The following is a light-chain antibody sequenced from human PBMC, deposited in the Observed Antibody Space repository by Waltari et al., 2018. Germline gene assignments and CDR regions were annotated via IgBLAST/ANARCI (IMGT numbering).Light chain of an antibody. CDR2: DAS. Sequence: DIQMTQSHSSLSASVEDRVTITCQASQGINNFLNWYQQRPGKAPDLLIYDASNLETGVPSRFSGSGSGTDFTFTISSVQPEDIATYYCQQHYSLPITFGQGTRLEIK. CDR3: QQHYSLPIT. V-gene: IGKV1-33*01. CDR1: QGINNF. J-gene: IGKJ5*01.